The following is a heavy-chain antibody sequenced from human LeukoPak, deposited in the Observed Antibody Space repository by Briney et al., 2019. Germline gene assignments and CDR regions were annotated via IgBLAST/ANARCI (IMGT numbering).Heavy chain of an antibody. V-gene: IGHV3-66*04. D-gene: IGHD3-10*01. CDR2: IYTSAIT. CDR3: AKRSPPY. J-gene: IGHJ4*02. CDR1: GFSISSND. Sequence: GGSLRLSCTASGFSISSNDMNWVRQSPGKGLEWVSLIYTSAITKYADSVQGRFTVSRDNSKNTLYLQMNSLRAEDTAVYYCAKRSPPYWGQGALVTVSS.